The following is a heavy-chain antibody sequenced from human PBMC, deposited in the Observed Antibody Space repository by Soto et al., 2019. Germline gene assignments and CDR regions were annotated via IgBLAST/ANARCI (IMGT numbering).Heavy chain of an antibody. CDR2: ISGSGGST. CDR1: GFTFSSYA. D-gene: IGHD6-13*01. Sequence: EVQLLESGGGLVQPGGSLRLSCAASGFTFSSYAMSWVRQAPGKGLEWVSAISGSGGSTYYADSVKGRFTISRDNSKKPLYLQMNSLRAEDTAVYYCAKVGYSSSSFGMDVWGQGTTVTVSS. CDR3: AKVGYSSSSFGMDV. J-gene: IGHJ6*02. V-gene: IGHV3-23*01.